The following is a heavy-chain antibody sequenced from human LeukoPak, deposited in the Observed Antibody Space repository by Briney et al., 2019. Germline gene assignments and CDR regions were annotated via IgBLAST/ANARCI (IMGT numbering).Heavy chain of an antibody. CDR3: GRDVGAFDH. CDR2: IKGDGSRT. J-gene: IGHJ4*02. V-gene: IGHV3-74*01. CDR1: GFTFSNYW. D-gene: IGHD1-26*01. Sequence: GGSLRLSCAASGFTFSNYWMHWVRQAPGKGLVWVSRIKGDGSRTIYADSVKGRFTISRDNAKNTLYLPRKSLRTEHTAVYYGGRDVGAFDHWGQGTLVTVSS.